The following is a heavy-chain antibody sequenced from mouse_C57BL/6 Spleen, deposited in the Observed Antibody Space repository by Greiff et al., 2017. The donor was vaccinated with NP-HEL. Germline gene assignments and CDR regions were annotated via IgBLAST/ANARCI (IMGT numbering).Heavy chain of an antibody. CDR1: GYTFTEYT. CDR3: ARHQIPYYYGSSDWYFDV. CDR2: FYPGSGSI. J-gene: IGHJ1*03. D-gene: IGHD1-1*01. V-gene: IGHV1-62-2*01. Sequence: QVQLQQSGAELVKPGASVKLSCKASGYTFTEYTIHWVKQRSGQGLEWIGWFYPGSGSIKYNEKFKDKATLTADKSSSTVYMELSRLTSEDSAVYFCARHQIPYYYGSSDWYFDVWGTGTTVTVSS.